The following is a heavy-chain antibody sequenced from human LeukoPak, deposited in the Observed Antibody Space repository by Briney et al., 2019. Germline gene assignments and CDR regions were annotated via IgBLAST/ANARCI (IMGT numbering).Heavy chain of an antibody. Sequence: SETLSLTCAVYGGSFSGYYWSWIRQPPGKGLEWIGVINHSGSTNYNPSLKSRVTMSVDTSKNQFSLKLSSVTAADTAVYYCARDFYGSGSTFYYYYYMDVWGKGTTVTVSS. J-gene: IGHJ6*03. CDR1: GGSFSGYY. CDR3: ARDFYGSGSTFYYYYYMDV. V-gene: IGHV4-34*01. CDR2: INHSGST. D-gene: IGHD3-10*01.